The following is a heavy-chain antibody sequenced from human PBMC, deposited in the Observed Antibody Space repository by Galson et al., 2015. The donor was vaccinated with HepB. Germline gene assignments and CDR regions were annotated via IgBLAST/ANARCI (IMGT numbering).Heavy chain of an antibody. CDR3: TDSPGGYYYAMDF. V-gene: IGHV3-73*01. CDR2: IRSKADSYAT. D-gene: IGHD3-16*01. CDR1: GFTFSDSA. Sequence: SLRLSCAASGFTFSDSAIHRVRQAYGKGLEWVGRIRSKADSYATTYAPSVKGRFTISRDDSKNRAYLQMNSLNTDDTAVYYCTDSPGGYYYAMDFWGQGTTVTVSS. J-gene: IGHJ6*02.